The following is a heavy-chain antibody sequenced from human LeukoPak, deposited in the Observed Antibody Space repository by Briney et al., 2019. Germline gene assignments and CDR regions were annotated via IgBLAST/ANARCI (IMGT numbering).Heavy chain of an antibody. CDR2: INPSGGST. J-gene: IGHJ4*02. D-gene: IGHD5-12*01. Sequence: ASVKVSCKSSEYTFTSYYMHWVRQSPGQGLEWMGIINPSGGSTSYAQKFQGRVTMTRDTSTSTVYMELSSLRCEDAAVYYCARDAERWLRGNDYWGQGTLVTVSS. CDR3: ARDAERWLRGNDY. CDR1: EYTFTSYY. V-gene: IGHV1-46*01.